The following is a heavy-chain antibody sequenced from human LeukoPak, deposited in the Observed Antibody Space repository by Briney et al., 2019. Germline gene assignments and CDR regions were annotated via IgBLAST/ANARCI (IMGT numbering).Heavy chain of an antibody. CDR1: GYTFTSYY. CDR2: INPSGGST. D-gene: IGHD2-15*01. Sequence: ASVKVSCKASGYTFTSYYMHWVLQAPGQGLEWMGIINPSGGSTSYAQKFQGRVTMPRDTSTSTVYTELSSLRSEDTAVYYCARDPSSGHIVGWFDPWGQGTLVTVSS. V-gene: IGHV1-46*03. CDR3: ARDPSSGHIVGWFDP. J-gene: IGHJ5*02.